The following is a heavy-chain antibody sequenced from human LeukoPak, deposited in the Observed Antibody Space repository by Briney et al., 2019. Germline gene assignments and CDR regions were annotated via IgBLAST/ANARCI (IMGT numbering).Heavy chain of an antibody. CDR2: ISGSGDYT. CDR3: ARDGGDFDY. D-gene: IGHD3-10*01. Sequence: GGSLRLSCAVSGFTFSGYAMSWVRQAPGKGLEWVSTISGSGDYTYYADSVKGRFSISRDNSKNTLHLQMNSLRAEDTAVYFCARDGGDFDYWGQGTLVTVSS. J-gene: IGHJ4*02. CDR1: GFTFSGYA. V-gene: IGHV3-23*01.